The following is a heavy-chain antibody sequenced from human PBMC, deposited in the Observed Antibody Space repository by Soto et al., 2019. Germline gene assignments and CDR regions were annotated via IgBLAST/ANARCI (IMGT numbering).Heavy chain of an antibody. CDR3: VREEMKAFSRYFHYSTDV. CDR1: GVSISNYY. CDR2: IYDSGRT. V-gene: IGHV4-59*01. D-gene: IGHD3-9*01. J-gene: IGHJ6*04. Sequence: SETLSLTCTVSGVSISNYYWSWIRQPPGKGLEWIGYIYDSGRTNYNPSLMGRVTISVDTPKNQFSLRLTSVTTADTAVYYCVREEMKAFSRYFHYSTDVWGTGTTVTVSS.